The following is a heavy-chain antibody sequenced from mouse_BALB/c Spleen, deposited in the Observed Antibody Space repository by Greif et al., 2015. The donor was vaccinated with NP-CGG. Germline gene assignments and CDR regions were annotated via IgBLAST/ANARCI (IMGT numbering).Heavy chain of an antibody. Sequence: QVQLQQPGAELAKPGASVKMSCKASGYTFTSYWMHWVKQRPGQGLEWIGYINPSTGYTEHNQKFKDKATLTADKSSSTAYMQLSSLTSEDSAVYYCAREGDYGSSFDYWGQGTTLTVSS. CDR1: GYTFTSYW. CDR3: AREGDYGSSFDY. D-gene: IGHD1-1*01. V-gene: IGHV1-7*01. J-gene: IGHJ2*01. CDR2: INPSTGYT.